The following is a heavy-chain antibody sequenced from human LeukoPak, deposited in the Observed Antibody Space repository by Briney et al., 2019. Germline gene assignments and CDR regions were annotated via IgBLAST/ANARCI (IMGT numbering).Heavy chain of an antibody. CDR1: GFNFGVVA. V-gene: IGHV3-49*03. CDR2: IRHREYGGTA. CDR3: ARERAGDVDY. Sequence: GGSLRLSCATSGFNFGVVAMDWIRQAPGKGLEWVGFIRHREYGGTAEYAASVNGRFAISRDDSKSIVYLQMNDLRTEDTGVYYCARERAGDVDYWGLGTLVTVSS. J-gene: IGHJ4*02.